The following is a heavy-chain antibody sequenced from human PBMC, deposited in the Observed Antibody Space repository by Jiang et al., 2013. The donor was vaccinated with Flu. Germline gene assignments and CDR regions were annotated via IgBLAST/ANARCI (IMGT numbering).Heavy chain of an antibody. CDR3: ARGGYSNWIWFDP. D-gene: IGHD4-11*01. J-gene: IGHJ5*02. CDR2: INPNSGGT. Sequence: LEWMGRINPNSGGTNYAQKFQGRVTMTRDTSISTAYMELSRLRSDDTAVYYCARGGYSNWIWFDPWGQGTLVTVSS. V-gene: IGHV1-2*06.